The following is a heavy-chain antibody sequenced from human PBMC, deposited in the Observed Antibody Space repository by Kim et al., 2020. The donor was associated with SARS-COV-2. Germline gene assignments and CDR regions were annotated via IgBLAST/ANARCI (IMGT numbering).Heavy chain of an antibody. Sequence: SETLSLTCTVSGGSISSYYWSWIRQPPGKGLEWIGYIYYSGSTNYNPSLKSRVTISVDTSKNQFSLKLSSVTAADTAVYYCAGVEMATIFVFDYWGQGTLVTVSS. CDR2: IYYSGST. J-gene: IGHJ4*02. V-gene: IGHV4-59*13. CDR1: GGSISSYY. D-gene: IGHD5-12*01. CDR3: AGVEMATIFVFDY.